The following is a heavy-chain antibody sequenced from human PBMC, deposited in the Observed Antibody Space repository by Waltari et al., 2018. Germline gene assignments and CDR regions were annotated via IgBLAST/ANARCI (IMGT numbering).Heavy chain of an antibody. J-gene: IGHJ3*02. CDR1: GGSFSGYY. CDR3: ARRTWIQLWLLVTSFDI. V-gene: IGHV4-34*01. CDR2: INHSGST. Sequence: QVQLQQWGAGLLKPSETLSLTCAVYGGSFSGYYWSWIRQTTGQGLEWIGEINHSGSTNYNPSLKSRVTISVDTSKNQFSLKLSSVTAADTAVYYCARRTWIQLWLLVTSFDIWGQGTMVTVSS. D-gene: IGHD5-18*01.